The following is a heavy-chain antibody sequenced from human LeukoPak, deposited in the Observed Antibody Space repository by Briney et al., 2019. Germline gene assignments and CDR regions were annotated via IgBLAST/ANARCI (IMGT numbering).Heavy chain of an antibody. J-gene: IGHJ5*02. CDR1: GGSLSSGGYY. CDR2: IYYSGST. V-gene: IGHV4-31*03. Sequence: SQTLSLTCTVSGGSLSSGGYYWSWIRQHPGKGLEWVGYIYYSGSTYYNPSLKSRVTISVDTSKSQFSLKLSSVTAADTAVYYCARVYSDYYGSGSYNPWFDPWGQGTLVTVSS. D-gene: IGHD3-10*01. CDR3: ARVYSDYYGSGSYNPWFDP.